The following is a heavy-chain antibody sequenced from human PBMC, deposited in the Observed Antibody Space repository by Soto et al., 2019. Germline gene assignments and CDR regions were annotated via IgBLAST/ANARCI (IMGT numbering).Heavy chain of an antibody. CDR1: GFTFSSYG. Sequence: QVQLVESGGGVVQPGRSLRLSCAASGFTFSSYGMHLVRQAPGKGLEGVAVISYDGSNKYYADSVKGRLTISRDNSKNTMYMKMNSLRAEDPAVYYCFVSSSLKDSSGWYGEFYSYGMDVWGQGTTVTVSS. V-gene: IGHV3-30*03. D-gene: IGHD6-19*01. CDR2: ISYDGSNK. J-gene: IGHJ6*02. CDR3: FVSSSLKDSSGWYGEFYSYGMDV.